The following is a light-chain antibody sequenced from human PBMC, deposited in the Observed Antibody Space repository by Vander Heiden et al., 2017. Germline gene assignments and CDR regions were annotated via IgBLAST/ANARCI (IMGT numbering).Light chain of an antibody. Sequence: QSVLTQPPSVSAAPGQKVTISCSGASFNIGENSVSWYQQLPETAPKLLIYANSERPAGIPDRFSGSKSGTAATLTITGRQTGDEADYYCGTWDGSLSAVFGTGTRVTVL. J-gene: IGLJ1*01. CDR3: GTWDGSLSAV. CDR2: ANS. V-gene: IGLV1-51*01. CDR1: SFNIGENS.